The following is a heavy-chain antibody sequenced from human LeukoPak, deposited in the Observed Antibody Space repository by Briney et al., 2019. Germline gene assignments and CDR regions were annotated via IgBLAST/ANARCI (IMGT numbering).Heavy chain of an antibody. V-gene: IGHV3-53*01. CDR2: IYGGGST. Sequence: PGGSLRLSCAASGFTASSTFMSWVRQAPGKGLEWVSVIYGGGSTYYADSVKGRFTISRDTSKNMLHLQMNSLRAEDTAVYYCATWPGGWYGEDSWGQGTLVTVSS. CDR1: GFTASSTF. D-gene: IGHD6-19*01. J-gene: IGHJ4*02. CDR3: ATWPGGWYGEDS.